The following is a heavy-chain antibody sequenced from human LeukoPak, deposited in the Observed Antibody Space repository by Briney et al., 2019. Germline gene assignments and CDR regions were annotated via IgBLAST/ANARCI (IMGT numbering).Heavy chain of an antibody. CDR1: GASISSSSYY. D-gene: IGHD3-10*01. J-gene: IGHJ4*02. CDR3: AREYGSGSYFDY. CDR2: SSSYT. V-gene: IGHV3-11*05. Sequence: KPSETLSLTCTVSGASISSSSYYWGWIRQPPGKGLEWVSYSSSYTNYADSVKGRFTISRDNAKNSLYLQMNSLRAEDTAVYYCAREYGSGSYFDYWGQGTLVTVSS.